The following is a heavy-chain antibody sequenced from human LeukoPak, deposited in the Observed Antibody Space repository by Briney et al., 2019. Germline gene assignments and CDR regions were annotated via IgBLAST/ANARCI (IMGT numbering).Heavy chain of an antibody. CDR1: GFTLRRYS. D-gene: IGHD3-9*01. CDR3: VRDKDWAFDY. CDR2: ITIDLTII. Sequence: PGGSLRLFCAASGFTLRRYSMNWVRQAPGKGLEWISHITIDLTIIYYADSVKGRFTISRDKAKNSLYVQMNSLRAEDTSVYYCVRDKDWAFDYWGQGTLITVSS. V-gene: IGHV3-48*01. J-gene: IGHJ4*02.